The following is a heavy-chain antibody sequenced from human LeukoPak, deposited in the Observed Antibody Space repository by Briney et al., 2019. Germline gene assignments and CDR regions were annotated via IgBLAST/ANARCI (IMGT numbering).Heavy chain of an antibody. CDR2: IRYDGSKT. J-gene: IGHJ4*02. CDR3: AKDPRPYDSSGYYPDY. V-gene: IGHV3-30*02. Sequence: YHGGSLRLSCAASGFTFSNYGMHWVRQAPGTGLEWVTFIRYDGSKTFYADSVKGRFTISRDNSKNMLYLQMNSLRAEDTAVYYCAKDPRPYDSSGYYPDYWGQGTLVTVSS. D-gene: IGHD3-22*01. CDR1: GFTFSNYG.